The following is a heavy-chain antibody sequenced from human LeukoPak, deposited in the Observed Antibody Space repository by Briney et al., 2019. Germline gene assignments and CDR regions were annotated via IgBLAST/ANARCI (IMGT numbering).Heavy chain of an antibody. D-gene: IGHD3-10*01. CDR1: GFTFNGYA. CDR2: ISSSSTYT. CDR3: ARVRGHDDYYVDY. J-gene: IGHJ4*02. V-gene: IGHV3-11*05. Sequence: KPGGSLRLSCEGSGFTFNGYAFSWVRQAPGKGLEWVSFISSSSTYTNYADSVKGRFTISRDNAKNSLYLQMNSLRAEDTAVYYCARVRGHDDYYVDYWGQGTLDTVSS.